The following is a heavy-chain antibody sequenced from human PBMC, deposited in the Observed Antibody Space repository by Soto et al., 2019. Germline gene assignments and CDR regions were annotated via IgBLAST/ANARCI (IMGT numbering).Heavy chain of an antibody. Sequence: SETLSLTCTVSGGSISSSSYYWGWIRQPPGKGLEWIGSIYYSGSTYYNPSLKSRVTISVDTSKNQFSLKLSSVTAAETAVYYCARHAGYYYYCSGCRPFVHDVQSFWGQRTTVIVSS. CDR1: GGSISSSSYY. CDR3: ARHAGYYYYCSGCRPFVHDVQSF. D-gene: IGHD3-22*01. CDR2: IYYSGST. V-gene: IGHV4-39*01. J-gene: IGHJ6*02.